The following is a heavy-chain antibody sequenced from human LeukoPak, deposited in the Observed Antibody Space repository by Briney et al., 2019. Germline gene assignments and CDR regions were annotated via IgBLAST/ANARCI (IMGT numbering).Heavy chain of an antibody. CDR1: GYTFTGYY. CDR2: IIPILAIA. J-gene: IGHJ3*02. CDR3: ARDRSIAAAADPFDI. D-gene: IGHD6-13*01. Sequence: SVKVSCKASGYTFTGYYMHWVRQAPGQGLEWMGRIIPILAIANYAQKFQGRVTITADKSTSTAYMELSSLRSEDTAVYYCARDRSIAAAADPFDIWGQGTMVTVSS. V-gene: IGHV1-69*04.